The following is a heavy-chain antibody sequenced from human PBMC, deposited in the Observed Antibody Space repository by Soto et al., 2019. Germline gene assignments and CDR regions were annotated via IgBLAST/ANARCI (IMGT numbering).Heavy chain of an antibody. CDR3: ARFYYGSGLNWFDP. D-gene: IGHD3-10*01. V-gene: IGHV4-30-4*01. Sequence: SETLSLTCTVSGGSISSGDYYWSWIRQPPGKGLEWIGYIYYSGSTYYNPSLMSRVTISVDTSKNQFSLKLSSVTAADTAVYYCARFYYGSGLNWFDPWGQGTLVTVSS. CDR1: GGSISSGDYY. CDR2: IYYSGST. J-gene: IGHJ5*02.